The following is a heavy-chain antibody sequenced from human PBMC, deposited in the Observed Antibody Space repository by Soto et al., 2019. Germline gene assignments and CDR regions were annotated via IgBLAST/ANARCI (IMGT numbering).Heavy chain of an antibody. CDR3: TTGFGLRYFDWFDPEYYGRDV. CDR1: GFTFSNAW. J-gene: IGHJ6*02. Sequence: EVQLVESGGGLVKPGGSLRLSCEASGFTFSNAWMNWVRQAPGKGLEWVGRIKSKTDGGTTDYAAPVKGRFTISRDDSKNTLYLQMNSLKTEDTAVYYCTTGFGLRYFDWFDPEYYGRDVWGQETTVTVSS. CDR2: IKSKTDGGTT. D-gene: IGHD3-9*01. V-gene: IGHV3-15*07.